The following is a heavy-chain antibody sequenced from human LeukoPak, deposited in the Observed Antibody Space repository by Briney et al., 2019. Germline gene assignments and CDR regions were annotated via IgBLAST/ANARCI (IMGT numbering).Heavy chain of an antibody. V-gene: IGHV5-51*01. D-gene: IGHD3-10*01. J-gene: IGHJ3*02. CDR3: AGAIMLWFGELSAFDI. Sequence: KYGESLKISCKGSGYSFTSYWIGWVRQMPGKGLEWMGIIYPGDSDTRYSPSFQGQVTISADKSISTAYLQWSSLKASDTAMYYCAGAIMLWFGELSAFDIWGQGTMVTVSS. CDR1: GYSFTSYW. CDR2: IYPGDSDT.